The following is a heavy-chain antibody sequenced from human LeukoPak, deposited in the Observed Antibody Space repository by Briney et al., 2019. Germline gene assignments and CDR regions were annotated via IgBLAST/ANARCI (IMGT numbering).Heavy chain of an antibody. J-gene: IGHJ5*02. D-gene: IGHD2-8*01. CDR1: GGSFSGHY. CDR2: INHSGST. Sequence: SETLSLTCDVYGGSFSGHYWSWIRQFPGKGLEWIGEINHSGSTNYNPSLKSRVTISVDTSKNQFSLKLSSVTAADTAVYYCARGRVVLMVYAPNWFDPWGQGTLVTVSS. V-gene: IGHV4-34*01. CDR3: ARGRVVLMVYAPNWFDP.